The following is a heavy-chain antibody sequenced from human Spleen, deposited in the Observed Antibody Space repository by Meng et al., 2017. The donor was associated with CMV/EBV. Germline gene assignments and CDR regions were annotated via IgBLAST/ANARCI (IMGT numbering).Heavy chain of an antibody. CDR1: GFIFSNSA. Sequence: SLKISCAASGFIFSNSAMHWVRQAPGKGLEWVSGITWNSGNIHYADSVKGRFTISRDNAKNSLYLQMNSLRPEDTALYYCAKHIAIMSSIPAFDIWGQGTMVTVSS. D-gene: IGHD5/OR15-5a*01. CDR2: ITWNSGNI. CDR3: AKHIAIMSSIPAFDI. J-gene: IGHJ3*02. V-gene: IGHV3-9*01.